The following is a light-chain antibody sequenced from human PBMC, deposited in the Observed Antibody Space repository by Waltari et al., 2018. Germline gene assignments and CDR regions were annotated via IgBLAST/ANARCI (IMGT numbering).Light chain of an antibody. Sequence: WEQHRAGKAPKHTIYDVSKRPSGVSNRVSDSKSGNTASLSISWLQAEDEADDYSCSYAGSSTFVFGGGTKLTVL. J-gene: IGLJ2*01. CDR3: CSYAGSSTFV. V-gene: IGLV2-23*02. CDR2: DVS.